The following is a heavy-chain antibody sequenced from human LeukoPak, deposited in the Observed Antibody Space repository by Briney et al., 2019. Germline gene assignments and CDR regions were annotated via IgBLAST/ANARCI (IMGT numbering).Heavy chain of an antibody. D-gene: IGHD3-22*01. J-gene: IGHJ6*02. Sequence: SVTVSCKASGGTFSSYAISWVRQAPGQGLEWMGGIIPIFHTANYAQKFQGRVTITADKSTSTAYMELSSLRSEDTAVYYCARARSGYYYYYYGMDVWGQGTTVTVSS. V-gene: IGHV1-69*06. CDR2: IIPIFHTA. CDR3: ARARSGYYYYYYGMDV. CDR1: GGTFSSYA.